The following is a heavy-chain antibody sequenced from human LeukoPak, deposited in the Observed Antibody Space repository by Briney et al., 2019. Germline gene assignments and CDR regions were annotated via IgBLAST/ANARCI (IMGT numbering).Heavy chain of an antibody. CDR3: ARYRYSGSYPLDY. CDR1: GFTVSSNY. CDR2: IYSGGST. D-gene: IGHD1-26*01. Sequence: GGSLRLSCAASGFTVSSNYMSWVRQAPGKGLEWVSVIYSGGSTYYAYSVKGRFTTSRDNSKNTLYLQMNSLRAEDTAVYYCARYRYSGSYPLDYWGQGTLVTVSS. V-gene: IGHV3-53*01. J-gene: IGHJ4*02.